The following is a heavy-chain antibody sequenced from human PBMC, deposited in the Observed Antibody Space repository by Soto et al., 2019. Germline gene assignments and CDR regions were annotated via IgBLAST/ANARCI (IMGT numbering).Heavy chain of an antibody. CDR1: GFTFSSYA. J-gene: IGHJ4*02. V-gene: IGHV3-23*01. D-gene: IGHD3-3*01. Sequence: GGSLRLSCAASGFTFSSYAMSWVRQAPGKGLEWVSAISGSGGSTYYADSVKGRFTISRDNSKNTLYLQMNSLRAEDTAVYYCAKSPNVLRFLEWFDFDYWGQGTLVTVSS. CDR3: AKSPNVLRFLEWFDFDY. CDR2: ISGSGGST.